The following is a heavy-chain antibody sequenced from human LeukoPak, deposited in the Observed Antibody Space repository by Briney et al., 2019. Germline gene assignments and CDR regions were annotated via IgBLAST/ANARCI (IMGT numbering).Heavy chain of an antibody. V-gene: IGHV3-7*01. CDR2: IKQDGSEK. J-gene: IGHJ4*02. Sequence: GGSLRLSCAASGFTFSSYWMSWVRQAPGKGLEWVANIKQDGSEKYYVDSVKGRFTISRDNAKNSLYLQMNSLRAEDTAVYYCARLGFYDYVWGGYRYPDYWGQGTLVSVSS. CDR3: ARLGFYDYVWGGYRYPDY. CDR1: GFTFSSYW. D-gene: IGHD3-16*02.